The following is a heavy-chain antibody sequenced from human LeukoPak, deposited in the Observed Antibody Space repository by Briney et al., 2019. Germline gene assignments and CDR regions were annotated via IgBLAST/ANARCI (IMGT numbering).Heavy chain of an antibody. CDR2: IKQDGSEK. V-gene: IGHV3-7*05. CDR1: GFTFSSYW. J-gene: IGHJ1*01. CDR3: AIYYYDSSGYYYFQH. Sequence: GGSLRLSCAASGFTFSSYWLSWVRQAPGKGLEWVAIIKQDGSEKYYVDSVKGRFTISRDNAKNSLYLQMNSLRAEDTAVYYCAIYYYDSSGYYYFQHWGQGTLVTVSS. D-gene: IGHD3-22*01.